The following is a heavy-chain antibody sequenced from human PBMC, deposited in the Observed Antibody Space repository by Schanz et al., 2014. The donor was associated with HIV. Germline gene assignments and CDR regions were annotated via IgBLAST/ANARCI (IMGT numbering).Heavy chain of an antibody. CDR2: IMPSFGTA. D-gene: IGHD1-1*01. V-gene: IGHV1-69*06. CDR3: ASPAESERGPGDAFDI. J-gene: IGHJ3*02. CDR1: GGPFSSHA. Sequence: QLQLAQSGAEVKKPGSSVKLSCKASGGPFSSHALSWVRQAPGQGLEWMGAIMPSFGTASYAQKFQGRVTISADKSTDTAFMEVSSLSAEDTAVYYCASPAESERGPGDAFDIWGQGTLVTVSS.